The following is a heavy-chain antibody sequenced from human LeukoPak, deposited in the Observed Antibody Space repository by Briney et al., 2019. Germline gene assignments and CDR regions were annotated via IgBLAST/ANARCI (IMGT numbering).Heavy chain of an antibody. V-gene: IGHV3-48*01. CDR2: ISSSSSTL. Sequence: GGSLRLSCAASGFTFSSYSMNWVRQAPGRGLEWVSYISSSSSTLYYADSVKGRFTISRDNAKTSLYLQMNTLRAEDTAVYYCARDLENTDMAYGGFYFDYWGQGTLVTVSS. D-gene: IGHD5-18*01. J-gene: IGHJ4*02. CDR1: GFTFSSYS. CDR3: ARDLENTDMAYGGFYFDY.